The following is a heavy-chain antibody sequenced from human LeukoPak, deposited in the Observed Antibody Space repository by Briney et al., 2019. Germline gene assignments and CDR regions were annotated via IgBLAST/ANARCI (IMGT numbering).Heavy chain of an antibody. D-gene: IGHD4-23*01. CDR1: VFPFRTYT. J-gene: IGHJ5*02. Sequence: GRSLRLFCAASVFPFRTYTMQWVPRATAKGVERVASISYDGYYKYYAESVKGPFIISKDNSKNTLYLQINGLRADDTAVYYCASAGAVTDSFVHWGEGTLVIVSS. CDR3: ASAGAVTDSFVH. CDR2: ISYDGYYK. V-gene: IGHV3-30-3*01.